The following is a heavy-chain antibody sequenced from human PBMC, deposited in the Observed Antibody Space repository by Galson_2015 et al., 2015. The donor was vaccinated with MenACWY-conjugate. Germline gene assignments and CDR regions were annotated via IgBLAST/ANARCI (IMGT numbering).Heavy chain of an antibody. V-gene: IGHV3-23*01. J-gene: IGHJ3*02. CDR2: ISGSGGST. CDR3: AKEGGIVVVTAIGYGAFDI. D-gene: IGHD2-21*02. CDR1: GFTFSSYA. Sequence: SLRLSCAASGFTFSSYAMSWVRQAPGKGLEWVSAISGSGGSTYYADSVKGRFTISRDNSKNTLYLQMNSLRAEDTAVYYCAKEGGIVVVTAIGYGAFDIWGQGTMVTVSS.